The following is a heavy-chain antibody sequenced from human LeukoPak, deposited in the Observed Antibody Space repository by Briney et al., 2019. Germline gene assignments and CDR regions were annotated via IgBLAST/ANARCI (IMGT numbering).Heavy chain of an antibody. CDR2: MYYSGST. D-gene: IGHD3-9*01. CDR1: GGSLSSPNYY. CDR3: ARQYNLHFDWSAKGRYFDY. V-gene: IGHV4-39*01. Sequence: PSETLSLTCTVSGGSLSSPNYYWAWIRRPPGKGLEWIGSMYYSGSTYYNPSLKSRVTISVDTSKNQFSLKLSSVTAADTAVYYCARQYNLHFDWSAKGRYFDYWGQGTLVTVSS. J-gene: IGHJ4*02.